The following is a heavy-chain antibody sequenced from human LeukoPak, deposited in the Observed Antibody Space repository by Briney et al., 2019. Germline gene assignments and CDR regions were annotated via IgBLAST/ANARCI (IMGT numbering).Heavy chain of an antibody. CDR2: IIPILGIA. CDR1: GGTFSSYA. J-gene: IGHJ3*02. V-gene: IGHV1-69*04. CDR3: ARVPWVVPAATSPAFDI. Sequence: SVKVSCKASGGTFSSYAISWVRQAPGQGLEWMGRIIPILGIANYAQKFQGRVTITADKSTSTAYMELSSLRSEGTAVYYCARVPWVVPAATSPAFDIWGQGTMVTVSS. D-gene: IGHD2-2*01.